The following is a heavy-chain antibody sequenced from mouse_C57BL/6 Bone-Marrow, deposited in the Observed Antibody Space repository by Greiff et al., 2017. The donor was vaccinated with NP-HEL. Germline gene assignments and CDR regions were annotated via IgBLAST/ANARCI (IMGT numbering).Heavy chain of an antibody. J-gene: IGHJ4*01. Sequence: QVQLQQPGAELVKPGASVKMSCKASGYTFTSYWMHWVKQRPGQGLEWIGMIHPNSGSTNYNEKFKSKATLTVDKSSSTAYMQLSSLTSEDSAVYYCARWWLLLMDYWGQGTSVTVSS. V-gene: IGHV1-64*01. CDR1: GYTFTSYW. CDR2: IHPNSGST. CDR3: ARWWLLLMDY. D-gene: IGHD2-3*01.